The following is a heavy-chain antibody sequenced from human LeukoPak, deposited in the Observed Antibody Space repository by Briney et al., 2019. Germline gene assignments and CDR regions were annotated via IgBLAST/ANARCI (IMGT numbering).Heavy chain of an antibody. CDR2: INPIFGTA. CDR1: GYIFPDYY. V-gene: IGHV1-69*13. CDR3: ARADYYDSSGYYFDFGYFDY. D-gene: IGHD3-22*01. J-gene: IGHJ4*02. Sequence: SVTVSCTGSGYIFPDYYIYWVRQAPGQGLEWMGRINPIFGTANYAQKFQGRVTITADESTSTAYMELSSLRSEDTAVYYCARADYYDSSGYYFDFGYFDYWGQGTLVTVSS.